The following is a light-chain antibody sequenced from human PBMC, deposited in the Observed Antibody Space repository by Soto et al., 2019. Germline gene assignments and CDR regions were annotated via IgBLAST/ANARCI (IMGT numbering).Light chain of an antibody. J-gene: IGLJ1*01. V-gene: IGLV2-14*01. CDR1: SGDVGGYGY. CDR2: EVT. Sequence: QSALTQPASVSGSPGQSITISCTGSSGDVGGYGYVSWYQQHPGKAPKLIIYEVTKRPSGVSDRFSGSKSGHTASLTISGLQTEDEAVYYCGSYTSSSNYVFGTGTKVTV. CDR3: GSYTSSSNYV.